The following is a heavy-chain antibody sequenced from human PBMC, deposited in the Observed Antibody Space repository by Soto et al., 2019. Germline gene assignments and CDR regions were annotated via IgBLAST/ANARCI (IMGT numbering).Heavy chain of an antibody. CDR2: IIPVFGTP. Sequence: QVQLVQSGAEVKKPGSSVKVSCTASGGSLSNFGISWVRQAPGQGLEWMGAIIPVFGTPNYAQKFQDRVTINADESTTTVYTEVRSLTSEATAVYYCARGDAAKIVVTTYYAMDVWGQGTTVTVSS. D-gene: IGHD3-22*01. V-gene: IGHV1-69*12. CDR1: GGSLSNFG. J-gene: IGHJ6*02. CDR3: ARGDAAKIVVTTYYAMDV.